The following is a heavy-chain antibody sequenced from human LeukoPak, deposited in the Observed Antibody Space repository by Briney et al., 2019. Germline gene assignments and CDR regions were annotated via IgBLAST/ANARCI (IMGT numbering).Heavy chain of an antibody. CDR2: ISGSGGST. CDR3: AKVIGSSVYYGMDV. D-gene: IGHD6-6*01. J-gene: IGHJ6*02. Sequence: QTGGSLRLSCAASGFTFSSYAMSWVRQAPGKGLEWVSAISGSGGSTYYADSVKGRFTISRDNSKNTLYLQMNSLRAEDTAVYYCAKVIGSSVYYGMDVWGQGTTVTVSS. CDR1: GFTFSSYA. V-gene: IGHV3-23*01.